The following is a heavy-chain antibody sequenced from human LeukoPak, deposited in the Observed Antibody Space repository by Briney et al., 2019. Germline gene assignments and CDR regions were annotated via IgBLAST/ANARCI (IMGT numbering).Heavy chain of an antibody. J-gene: IGHJ4*02. D-gene: IGHD5-18*01. Sequence: PGGSLRLSCAASGFTFSSYSMNWVRQAPGKGLEWVSSISSSSSYIYYADSVKGRFTISRDNAKNSLYLQMNSLRAEDTAVYYCATWQDGYSYGSGFDYWGQGTLGTVSS. V-gene: IGHV3-21*01. CDR3: ATWQDGYSYGSGFDY. CDR1: GFTFSSYS. CDR2: ISSSSSYI.